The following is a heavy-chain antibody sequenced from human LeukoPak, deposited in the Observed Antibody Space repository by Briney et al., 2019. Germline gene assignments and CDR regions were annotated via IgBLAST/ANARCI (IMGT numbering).Heavy chain of an antibody. J-gene: IGHJ3*02. CDR3: ARDPPIGGADVFDI. D-gene: IGHD3-10*01. Sequence: ASGKVSCKAAGYTFTGYYMHWVRQAPGQGLEWMGWINPNSGGTNYAQKFQGRVTMTRDTSISTAYMELSGLTSDDTAVYYCARDPPIGGADVFDIWGQGTMVTVSS. V-gene: IGHV1-2*02. CDR2: INPNSGGT. CDR1: GYTFTGYY.